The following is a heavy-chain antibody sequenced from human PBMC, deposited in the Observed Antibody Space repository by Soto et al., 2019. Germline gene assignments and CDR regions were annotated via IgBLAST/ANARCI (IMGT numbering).Heavy chain of an antibody. CDR1: GFTFSDYW. CDR2: IKEDGSDK. J-gene: IGHJ6*02. CDR3: TRDMNV. V-gene: IGHV3-7*01. Sequence: PGGSLRLSCAASGFTFSDYWMTWVRQAPGKGLEWVANIKEDGSDKYYVDSVKGRFTISRDNAKNSLYLQMNSLRAEDTAVYFCTRDMNVWGQGTTVTV.